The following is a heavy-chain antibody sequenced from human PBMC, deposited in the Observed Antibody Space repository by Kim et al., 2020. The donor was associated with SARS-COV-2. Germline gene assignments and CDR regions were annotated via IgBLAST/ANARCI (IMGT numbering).Heavy chain of an antibody. Sequence: SETLSLTCAVYGGSFSGYYWSWIRQPPGKGLEWIGEINHSGSTNYNPSLKSRVTISVDTSKNQFSLKLSSVTAADTAVYYCARRKEWRDSSKYYYYYYGMDVWGQGTTVTVSS. J-gene: IGHJ6*01. V-gene: IGHV4-34*01. CDR3: ARRKEWRDSSKYYYYYYGMDV. CDR1: GGSFSGYY. CDR2: INHSGST. D-gene: IGHD3-22*01.